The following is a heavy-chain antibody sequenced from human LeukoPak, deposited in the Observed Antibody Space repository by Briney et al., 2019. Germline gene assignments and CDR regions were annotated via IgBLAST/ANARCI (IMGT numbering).Heavy chain of an antibody. Sequence: GGSLRLSCAASGFTFSSYAMSWVRQAPGKGLEWVSAISGSGDSTYYADSVKGRFTISRDNSKNTLYLQMNSLRAEDTAVYYCAKAWIQLWYDNYFDYWGQGTLVTVSS. V-gene: IGHV3-23*01. CDR1: GFTFSSYA. CDR2: ISGSGDST. J-gene: IGHJ4*02. D-gene: IGHD5-18*01. CDR3: AKAWIQLWYDNYFDY.